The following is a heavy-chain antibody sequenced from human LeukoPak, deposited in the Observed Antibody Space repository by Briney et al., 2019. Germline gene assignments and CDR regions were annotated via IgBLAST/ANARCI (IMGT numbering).Heavy chain of an antibody. D-gene: IGHD2-2*01. J-gene: IGHJ4*02. CDR1: GFTFNTYG. Sequence: GGSLRLSCSASGFTFNTYGMDWVRQAPGKGLEWLSGLSSSGTRTYYADSVKGRFTISRDNSKNTLFLQMNSLRAEDTAVYFCAKVHCDTTKCYAGYADSWGQGTLVTASS. CDR3: AKVHCDTTKCYAGYADS. V-gene: IGHV3-23*01. CDR2: LSSSGTRT.